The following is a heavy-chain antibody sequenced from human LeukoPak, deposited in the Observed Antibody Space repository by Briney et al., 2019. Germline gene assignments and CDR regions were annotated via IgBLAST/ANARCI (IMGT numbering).Heavy chain of an antibody. J-gene: IGHJ4*02. CDR3: ARGPNSNWSGLDF. CDR1: GLTFSGYW. Sequence: GGSLRLSCAASGLTFSGYWMHWVRQAPGKGLVWVSRISPTGSTTSYADSVKGRYTVSRDNAKNTLYLQVNNLRAEDTAVYYCARGPNSNWSGLDFWGQGTLLTVSS. V-gene: IGHV3-74*01. CDR2: ISPTGSTT. D-gene: IGHD6-6*01.